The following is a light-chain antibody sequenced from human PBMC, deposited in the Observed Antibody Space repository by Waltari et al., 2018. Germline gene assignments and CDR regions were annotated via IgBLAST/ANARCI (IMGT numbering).Light chain of an antibody. Sequence: EIVLTQSPGTLSLSPGERATLSCRTSQSLSRPLAWYQQKPGQAPRLLIYDAPRRATGIPDRFIGSGSGTDFSLTISRLEPEDFAVYYCQHYVTLPATFGQGTRVELK. CDR3: QHYVTLPAT. CDR2: DAP. V-gene: IGKV3-20*01. CDR1: QSLSRP. J-gene: IGKJ1*01.